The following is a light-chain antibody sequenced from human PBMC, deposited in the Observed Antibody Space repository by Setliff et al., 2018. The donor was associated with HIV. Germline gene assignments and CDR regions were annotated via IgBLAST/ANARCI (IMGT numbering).Light chain of an antibody. CDR1: SSDVDGYNS. J-gene: IGLJ2*01. CDR3: TSYTSSSTREV. V-gene: IGLV2-14*01. Sequence: QSALAQPASVSGSPGQSITISCTGTSSDVDGYNSVSWYQQHPGKAPKLLIYEVSNRPSGVSNRFSGSKSGNAASLTISGLQAEDEADYYCTSYTSSSTREVFGGGTKVTVL. CDR2: EVS.